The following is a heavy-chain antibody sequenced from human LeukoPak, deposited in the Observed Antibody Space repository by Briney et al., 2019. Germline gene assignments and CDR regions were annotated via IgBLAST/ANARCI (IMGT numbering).Heavy chain of an antibody. D-gene: IGHD3-22*01. CDR1: TFTFSSYT. CDR3: AKTNYYDSSGDIDY. Sequence: GGSLRLSCATSTFTFSSYTMNWVRQAPGKGLEWVSAISGSGGSTYYADSVKGRFTISRDNSKNTLYLQMNSLRAEDTAVYYCAKTNYYDSSGDIDYWGQGTLVTVSS. CDR2: ISGSGGST. J-gene: IGHJ4*02. V-gene: IGHV3-23*01.